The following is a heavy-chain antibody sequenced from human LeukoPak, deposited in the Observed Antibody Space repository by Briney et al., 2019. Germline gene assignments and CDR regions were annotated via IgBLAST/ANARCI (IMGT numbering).Heavy chain of an antibody. Sequence: SETLPLTCAVYGGSFSGYYWSWIRQPPGKGLEWIGEINHRGSTNHNPSLNSRVTIQVGRSKNQLFLNVTAVTAADTAVYYCATPKTERYSSSWEWPYSWGQGTLVTVSS. D-gene: IGHD6-13*01. V-gene: IGHV4-34*01. CDR2: INHRGST. J-gene: IGHJ4*02. CDR1: GGSFSGYY. CDR3: ATPKTERYSSSWEWPYS.